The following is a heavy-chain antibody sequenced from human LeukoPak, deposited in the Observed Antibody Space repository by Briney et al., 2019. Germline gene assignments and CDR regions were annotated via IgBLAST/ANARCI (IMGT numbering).Heavy chain of an antibody. CDR3: VKEASRAYFDY. D-gene: IGHD2-2*01. Sequence: GGSLRLSCAASGFTFSSSAMSWVRQAPGKGLEWVSAISGSGSNTHYADSVKGRLTNSRDNSKNTLYLQMSSLRAEDTAVYYCVKEASRAYFDYWGQGTLVTVSS. CDR1: GFTFSSSA. J-gene: IGHJ4*02. CDR2: ISGSGSNT. V-gene: IGHV3-23*01.